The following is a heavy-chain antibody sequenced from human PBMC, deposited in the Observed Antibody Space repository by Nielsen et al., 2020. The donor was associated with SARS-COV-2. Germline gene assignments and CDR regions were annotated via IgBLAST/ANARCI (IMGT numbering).Heavy chain of an antibody. CDR1: GFTFSSYG. CDR2: ISYDGSNK. J-gene: IGHJ6*02. D-gene: IGHD6-19*01. CDR3: AKSIAVAGLAF. V-gene: IGHV3-30*18. Sequence: GESLKISCAASGFTFSSYGMHWVRQAPGKGLEWVAVISYDGSNKYYADSVKGRFTISRDNSKNTLYLQMNSLRAEDTAVHYCAKSIAVAGLAFWGQGTTVTVSS.